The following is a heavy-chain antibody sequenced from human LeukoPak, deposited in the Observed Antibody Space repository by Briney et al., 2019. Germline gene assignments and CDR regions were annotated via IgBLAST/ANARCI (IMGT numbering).Heavy chain of an antibody. D-gene: IGHD2-2*01. CDR1: GFTFSSYA. CDR2: ISYDGSNK. Sequence: PGRSLRLSCAASGFTFSSYAMHWVRQAPGKGLEWVAVISYDGSNKYYADSVEGRFTISRDNSKNTLYLQMNSLRAEDTALYYCARDLGYCSSTSCANNWFDPWGQGTLVTVSS. V-gene: IGHV3-30*04. J-gene: IGHJ5*02. CDR3: ARDLGYCSSTSCANNWFDP.